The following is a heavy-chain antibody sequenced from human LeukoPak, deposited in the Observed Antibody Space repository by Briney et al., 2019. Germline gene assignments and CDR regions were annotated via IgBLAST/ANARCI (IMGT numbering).Heavy chain of an antibody. J-gene: IGHJ4*02. D-gene: IGHD3-22*01. Sequence: GGSLRLSCAASGFTFSSYAMSWVRQAPGKGLEWVSAISGSGGSTYYADSVKGRFTISRDNSKNTLYLQMNSLRAEDTAVYYCAKDTRRHYYDSSGYPSPLDYWGQGTLVTVSS. CDR2: ISGSGGST. CDR1: GFTFSSYA. CDR3: AKDTRRHYYDSSGYPSPLDY. V-gene: IGHV3-23*01.